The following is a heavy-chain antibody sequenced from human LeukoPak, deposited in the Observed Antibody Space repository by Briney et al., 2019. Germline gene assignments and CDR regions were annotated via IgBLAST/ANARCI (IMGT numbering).Heavy chain of an antibody. Sequence: ASVKVSCKASGYTFTSYGISWVRQAPGQGLEWMGWISAYNGNTNYAQKLQGRVTMTTDTSTSTAYMELRSLRSDDTAVYYCARDRGDNVVVPAAIPADPWGQGTLVTVSS. D-gene: IGHD2-2*02. CDR1: GYTFTSYG. J-gene: IGHJ5*02. V-gene: IGHV1-18*01. CDR3: ARDRGDNVVVPAAIPADP. CDR2: ISAYNGNT.